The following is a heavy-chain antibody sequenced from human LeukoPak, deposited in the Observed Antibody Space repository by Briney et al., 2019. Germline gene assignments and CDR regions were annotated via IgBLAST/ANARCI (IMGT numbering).Heavy chain of an antibody. CDR2: INHTGNT. CDR3: ARGLGGLIAPTGFFDY. Sequence: SETLSLTCAVFGGSFSGYYWSWVRQSPGKGLEWIGEINHTGNTNYNPSLKSRATISVDTSKSQFSLKLSSVTAADTAVYYCARGLGGLIAPTGFFDYWGQGILVTVSS. CDR1: GGSFSGYY. J-gene: IGHJ4*02. V-gene: IGHV4-34*01. D-gene: IGHD6-13*01.